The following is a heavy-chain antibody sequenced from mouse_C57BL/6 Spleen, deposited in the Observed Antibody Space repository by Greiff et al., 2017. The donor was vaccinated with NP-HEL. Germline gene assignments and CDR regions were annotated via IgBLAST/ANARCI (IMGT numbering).Heavy chain of an antibody. Sequence: VQLQESGAELVRPGASVTLSCKASGYTFTDYEMHWVKQTPVHGLEWIGAIDPETGGTAYNQKFKGKAILTADKSSSTAYMELRSLTSEDSAVYYCTRDYYGTPGWFAYWGQGTLVTVSA. J-gene: IGHJ3*01. CDR3: TRDYYGTPGWFAY. D-gene: IGHD1-1*01. CDR1: GYTFTDYE. CDR2: IDPETGGT. V-gene: IGHV1-15*01.